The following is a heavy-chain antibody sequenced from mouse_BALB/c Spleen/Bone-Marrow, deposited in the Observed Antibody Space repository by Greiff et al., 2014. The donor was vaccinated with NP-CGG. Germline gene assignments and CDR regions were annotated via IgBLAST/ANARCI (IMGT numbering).Heavy chain of an antibody. CDR1: GFNIKDTY. V-gene: IGHV14-3*02. CDR3: ARYDYGVYFDY. J-gene: IGHJ2*01. CDR2: IDPANGNT. D-gene: IGHD2-4*01. Sequence: VQLKESGVELVKPGASVKLSCTASGFNIKDTYMHWVKQRPEQGLEWIGRIDPANGNTKYDPKFQGKATITADTSSNTAYLQLSSLTSEDTAVYYCARYDYGVYFDYWGQGTTLTVSS.